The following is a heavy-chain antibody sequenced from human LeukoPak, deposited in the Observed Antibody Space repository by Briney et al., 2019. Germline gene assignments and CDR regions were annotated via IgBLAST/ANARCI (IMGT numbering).Heavy chain of an antibody. J-gene: IGHJ6*03. CDR1: GFTFSGSA. CDR3: TMESGYDYYYYYYMDV. V-gene: IGHV3-73*01. CDR2: IRSKANSYAT. D-gene: IGHD5-12*01. Sequence: PGGSLRLSCAASGFTFSGSAMHWVRQASGKGLEWVGRIRSKANSYATAYAASVKGRFTISRDDSKNTAYLQMNSLKTEDTAVYYCTMESGYDYYYYYYMDVWGKGTTVTISS.